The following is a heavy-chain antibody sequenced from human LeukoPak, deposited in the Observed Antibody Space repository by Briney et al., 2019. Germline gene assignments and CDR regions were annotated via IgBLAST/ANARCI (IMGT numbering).Heavy chain of an antibody. CDR1: GFTFSSYS. Sequence: GGSLRLSCVVSGFTFSSYSMSWVRQAPGKGLEWVSVIYSGGSTYYADSVKGRFTISRHNSKNTLYLQMNSLRAEDTAVYYCARSSYYYDSSGYYYPGAFDIWGQGTMVTVSS. V-gene: IGHV3-53*04. CDR2: IYSGGST. J-gene: IGHJ3*02. CDR3: ARSSYYYDSSGYYYPGAFDI. D-gene: IGHD3-22*01.